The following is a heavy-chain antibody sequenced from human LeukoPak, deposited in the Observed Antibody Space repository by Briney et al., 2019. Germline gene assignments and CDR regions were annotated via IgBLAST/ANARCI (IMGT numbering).Heavy chain of an antibody. CDR2: IYSGGST. V-gene: IGHV3-66*01. Sequence: PGGSLRLSCAASGFTVSSNYMSWVRQAPGKGLEWVSIIYSGGSTYYADSVKGRFTISRDNSKNTLYLQMNSLRAEDTAVYYCATAPVVRAFYYYYYYMDVWGKGTTVTVSS. CDR1: GFTVSSNY. D-gene: IGHD2-2*01. CDR3: ATAPVVRAFYYYYYYMDV. J-gene: IGHJ6*03.